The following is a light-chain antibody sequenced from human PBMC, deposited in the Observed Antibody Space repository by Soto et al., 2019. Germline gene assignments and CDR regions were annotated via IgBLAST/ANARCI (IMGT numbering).Light chain of an antibody. J-gene: IGKJ1*01. V-gene: IGKV1-5*03. CDR2: KAS. CDR1: QSISSW. CDR3: QQYNDNWT. Sequence: DIQMTQSPSTLSASVGDRVTITCRASQSISSWLAWYQQKPGTAPNLLIYKASTLQSGVPSRFSGSGSGKEFPPTISNLQPDGSATYCCQQYNDNWTFGQGTKVEIK.